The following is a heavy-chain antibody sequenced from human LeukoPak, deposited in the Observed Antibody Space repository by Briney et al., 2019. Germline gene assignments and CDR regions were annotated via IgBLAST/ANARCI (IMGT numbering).Heavy chain of an antibody. CDR3: ARASWEYYGSGSLYFDY. J-gene: IGHJ4*02. Sequence: PSETLSLTCTVSGGSISSSSYYWSWIRQPPGKGLEWIGYIYYSGSTNYNPSLKSRVTISVDTSKNQFSLKLSSVTAADTAVYYCARASWEYYGSGSLYFDYWGQGTLVTVSS. CDR2: IYYSGST. V-gene: IGHV4-61*01. CDR1: GGSISSSSYY. D-gene: IGHD3-10*01.